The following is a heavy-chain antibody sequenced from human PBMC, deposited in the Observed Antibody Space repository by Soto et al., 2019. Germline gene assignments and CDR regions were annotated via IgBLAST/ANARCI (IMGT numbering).Heavy chain of an antibody. D-gene: IGHD2-21*02. V-gene: IGHV3-21*01. CDR1: GFTFSSYS. CDR3: ARGRECGGDCYYFDY. CDR2: ISSSSSYI. Sequence: GGSLRLSCAASGFTFSSYSMNWVRQAPGKGLEWVSSISSSSSYIYYADSVKGRFTISRDNAKNSLYLQMNSLRAEDTAVYYCARGRECGGDCYYFDYWGQGTLVTVSS. J-gene: IGHJ4*02.